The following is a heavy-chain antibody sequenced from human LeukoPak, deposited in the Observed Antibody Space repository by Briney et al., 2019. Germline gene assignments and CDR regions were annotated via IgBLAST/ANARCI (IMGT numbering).Heavy chain of an antibody. CDR3: ARHFREGSPNFDY. D-gene: IGHD2-15*01. J-gene: IGHJ4*02. CDR2: IYYSGST. CDR1: GGSITSGDYY. V-gene: IGHV4-30-4*01. Sequence: PSQTLSLTCTVSGGSITSGDYYWSWIRQPQSPGKGLEWIGNIYYSGSTYYNPSLKSRLTIAVDTSTNQFSLKLSPVTAADTAIYYCARHFREGSPNFDYWGQGILVTVSS.